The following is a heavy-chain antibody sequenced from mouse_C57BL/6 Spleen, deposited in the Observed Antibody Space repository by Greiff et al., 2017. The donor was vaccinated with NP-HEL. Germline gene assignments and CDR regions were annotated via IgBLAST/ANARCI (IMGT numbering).Heavy chain of an antibody. J-gene: IGHJ3*01. V-gene: IGHV3-6*01. D-gene: IGHD4-1*01. CDR2: ISYDGSN. Sequence: EVKLQESGPGLVKPSQSLSLTCSVTGYSITSGYYWNWIRQFPGNKLEWMGYISYDGSNNYNPSLKNRISITRDTSKNQFFLKLNSVTTEDTATYYCARGAGTSFFAYWGQGTLVTVSA. CDR1: GYSITSGYY. CDR3: ARGAGTSFFAY.